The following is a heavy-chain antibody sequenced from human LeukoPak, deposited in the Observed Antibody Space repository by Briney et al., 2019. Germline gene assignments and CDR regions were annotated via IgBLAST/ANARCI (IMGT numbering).Heavy chain of an antibody. J-gene: IGHJ4*02. Sequence: SETLSLTCTVSGGSISSSSYYWGWIRQPPGKGLEWIGSIYYSGSTYYNPSLKSRVTISVDTSKNQFSLKLRSVTAADTAVYYCARADGSTSWFDYWGQGALVIVSS. D-gene: IGHD2-2*01. CDR1: GGSISSSSYY. V-gene: IGHV4-39*07. CDR3: ARADGSTSWFDY. CDR2: IYYSGST.